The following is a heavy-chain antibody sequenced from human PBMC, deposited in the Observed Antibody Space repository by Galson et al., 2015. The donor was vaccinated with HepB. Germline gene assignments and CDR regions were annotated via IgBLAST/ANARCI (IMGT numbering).Heavy chain of an antibody. Sequence: SLRLSCAASGFPFSDSPLHWVRQAPGKGLEWVAVISYVGGHTYYADSVKGRFTVSRDSSKNTLYLQMNSLRVEDTATYYCALPFCGGDCSSGDYYLDYWGQGTLVTVSS. CDR3: ALPFCGGDCSSGDYYLDY. D-gene: IGHD2-21*02. J-gene: IGHJ4*02. CDR2: ISYVGGHT. CDR1: GFPFSDSP. V-gene: IGHV3-30-3*01.